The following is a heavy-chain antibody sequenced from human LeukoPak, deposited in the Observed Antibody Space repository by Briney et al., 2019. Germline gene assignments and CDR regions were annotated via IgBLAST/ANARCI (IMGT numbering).Heavy chain of an antibody. Sequence: GASVKVSCKASGYTFTSYGISWVRQAPGQGLEWMGGIIPIFGTANYAQKFQGRVTITADESTSTAYMELSSLRSEDTAVYYCARDAGGNYYGSGSYSDYWGQGTLVTVSS. CDR1: GYTFTSYG. CDR3: ARDAGGNYYGSGSYSDY. D-gene: IGHD3-10*01. CDR2: IIPIFGTA. J-gene: IGHJ4*02. V-gene: IGHV1-69*13.